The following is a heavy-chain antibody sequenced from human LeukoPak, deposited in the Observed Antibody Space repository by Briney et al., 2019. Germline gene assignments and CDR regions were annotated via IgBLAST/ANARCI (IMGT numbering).Heavy chain of an antibody. CDR1: GYTFTSYD. J-gene: IGHJ4*02. Sequence: ASVKVSCKASGYTFTSYDINWVRQATGQGLEWMGWMNPNSGNTGYVQKFQGRVTMTRSTSITTAYMELSSLRSEDTAVYYCARVGYTYGYDYWGQGTLVTVSS. V-gene: IGHV1-8*01. CDR3: ARVGYTYGYDY. D-gene: IGHD5-18*01. CDR2: MNPNSGNT.